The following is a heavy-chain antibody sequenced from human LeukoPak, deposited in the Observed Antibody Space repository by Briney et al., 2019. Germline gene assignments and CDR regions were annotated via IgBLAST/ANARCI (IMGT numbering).Heavy chain of an antibody. D-gene: IGHD6-19*01. CDR2: IYYSGST. CDR3: ARGGVYSSGWYRGSNWFDP. J-gene: IGHJ5*02. V-gene: IGHV4-59*01. Sequence: PSETLSLTCTVSGGSISSYYWSWIRQPPGKGLEWIWYIYYSGSTNYNPSLKSRVTISVDTSKNQFSLKLSSVTAADTAVYYCARGGVYSSGWYRGSNWFDPWGQGTLVTVSS. CDR1: GGSISSYY.